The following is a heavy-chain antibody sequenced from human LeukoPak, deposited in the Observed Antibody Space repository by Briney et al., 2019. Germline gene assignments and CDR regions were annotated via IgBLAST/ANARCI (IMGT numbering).Heavy chain of an antibody. CDR1: EFTFSSYG. CDR2: ISYDGSNK. V-gene: IGHV3-30*03. J-gene: IGHJ4*02. D-gene: IGHD2-15*01. Sequence: GGSLRLSCAASEFTFSSYGMHWVRQAPGKGLEWVAVISYDGSNKYYADSVKGRFTISRDNSKNTLHLQMNSLRAEDTAVYYCARDPIPSMQDIVVVVAAINWGQGTLVTVSS. CDR3: ARDPIPSMQDIVVVVAAIN.